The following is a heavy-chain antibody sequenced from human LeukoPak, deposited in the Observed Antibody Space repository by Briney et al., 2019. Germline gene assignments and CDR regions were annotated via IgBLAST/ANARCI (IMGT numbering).Heavy chain of an antibody. J-gene: IGHJ4*02. CDR1: GFTFSSYW. CDR3: ARDRYYYDSSGYYYLDY. D-gene: IGHD3-22*01. Sequence: GGSLRLSCAASGFTFSSYWMSWVRQAPGKGLEWVANIKQDGSEKYYVDSVKGRFTISRDNAKNSLYLQMNSLRAEDTAVYYCARDRYYYDSSGYYYLDYWGQGTLVTVSS. CDR2: IKQDGSEK. V-gene: IGHV3-7*01.